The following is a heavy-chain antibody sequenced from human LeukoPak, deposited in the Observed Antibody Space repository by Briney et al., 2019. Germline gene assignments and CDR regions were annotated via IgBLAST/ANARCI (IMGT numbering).Heavy chain of an antibody. Sequence: PSETLSLTCTVSGYSISSGYYCGWRREPPGKGLEWIGIIYHSGSTYYNASLKSRVTISVDTSKNQFSLKLSCVTAADTAVYYCARRTTIFGVVTKYYFDYWGQGTLVTVSS. CDR2: IYHSGST. V-gene: IGHV4-38-2*02. CDR1: GYSISSGYY. D-gene: IGHD3-3*01. CDR3: ARRTTIFGVVTKYYFDY. J-gene: IGHJ4*02.